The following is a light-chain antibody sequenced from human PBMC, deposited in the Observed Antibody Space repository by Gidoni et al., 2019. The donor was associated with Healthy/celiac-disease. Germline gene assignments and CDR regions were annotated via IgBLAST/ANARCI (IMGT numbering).Light chain of an antibody. CDR3: QQSYSTPS. J-gene: IGKJ2*03. Sequence: DIQMTQSPSSLSASVVDRVTITCRASQSCSIYLNWYQQKPGKAPKLLIYAASSLQSGVPSRFSGSGSRTDLTITISSLQPDDFANYYCQQSYSTPSFGQGTKLEIK. CDR2: AAS. V-gene: IGKV1-39*01. CDR1: QSCSIY.